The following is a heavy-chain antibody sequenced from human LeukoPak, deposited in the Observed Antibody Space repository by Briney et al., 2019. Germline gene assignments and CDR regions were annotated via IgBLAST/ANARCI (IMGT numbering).Heavy chain of an antibody. CDR2: TYYRSKWNS. CDR1: GDSVSSNSAS. J-gene: IGHJ5*02. V-gene: IGHV6-1*01. CDR3: ARDPDNSYEWGPFDP. Sequence: SQTLPLTCAISGDSVSSNSASWNWIRQSPSRGLEWLGRTYYRSKWNSDYAVSVKSRITINPDTSKNQFSLHLESVTPEDTAVYYCARDPDNSYEWGPFDPWGQGTLVTVSS. D-gene: IGHD1-1*01.